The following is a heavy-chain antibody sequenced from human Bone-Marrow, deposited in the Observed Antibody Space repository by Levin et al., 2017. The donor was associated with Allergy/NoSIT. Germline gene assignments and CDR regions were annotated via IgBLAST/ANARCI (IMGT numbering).Heavy chain of an antibody. V-gene: IGHV4-61*03. Sequence: SETLSLTCSVSGGSVRGENYYWSWIRQPPGKRLEWIGYISYSGATTYSPSLESRVTISLGASENHFSLRLSSLTAADTAVYYCARDHGDSSDAFAIWCQGTMVTVSS. CDR3: ARDHGDSSDAFAI. J-gene: IGHJ3*02. CDR1: GGSVRGENYY. CDR2: ISYSGAT. D-gene: IGHD4-17*01.